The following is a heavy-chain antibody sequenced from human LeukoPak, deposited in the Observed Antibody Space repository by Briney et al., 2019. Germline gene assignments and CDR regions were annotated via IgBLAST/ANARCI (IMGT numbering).Heavy chain of an antibody. CDR3: ARGTGTNDY. CDR1: GFTFSSNY. J-gene: IGHJ4*02. D-gene: IGHD1-1*01. Sequence: GGSLRLSCEASGFTFSSNYMSWVRQAPGQGLEWVSVVYSGGGTYYADSVKGRFTISRDNSKNTLYLQMNSLRAEDTAVYYCARGTGTNDYWGQGTLVTVSS. CDR2: VYSGGGT. V-gene: IGHV3-53*01.